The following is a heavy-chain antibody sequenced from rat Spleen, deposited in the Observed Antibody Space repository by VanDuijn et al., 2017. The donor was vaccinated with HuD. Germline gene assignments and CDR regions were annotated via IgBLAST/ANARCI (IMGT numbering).Heavy chain of an antibody. CDR2: IWGNGNA. D-gene: IGHD3-1*01. Sequence: QVQLKESGPGLVQPSQTLSLTCTVSGFSLSRHGVIWVRQPPGKGLEWMGVIWGNGNANYNSPLKSRLSISRDTSKSQVFLKMNSLQTDDTGTYYCTIHPRYWGQGVMVTVSS. CDR1: GFSLSRHG. CDR3: TIHPRY. V-gene: IGHV2-13*01. J-gene: IGHJ2*01.